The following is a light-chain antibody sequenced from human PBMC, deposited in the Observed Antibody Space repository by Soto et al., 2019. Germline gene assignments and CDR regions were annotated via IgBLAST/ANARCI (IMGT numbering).Light chain of an antibody. CDR2: DAS. CDR3: QQRSNWTQT. J-gene: IGKJ1*01. CDR1: QSVSSSY. Sequence: DIVMAQSPATLSVSPREGATLSLMAIQSVSSSYSAFYQQKPCPAPRLLIYDASNRASGIPARCSGSGSGTDFPLTISILEPEDFADYYCQQRSNWTQTFGQGTKVDIK. V-gene: IGKV3-11*01.